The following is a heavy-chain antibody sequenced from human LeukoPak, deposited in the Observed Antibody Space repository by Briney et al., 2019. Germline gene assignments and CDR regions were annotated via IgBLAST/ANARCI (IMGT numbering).Heavy chain of an antibody. J-gene: IGHJ6*02. CDR2: IYYSGST. D-gene: IGHD3-10*01. V-gene: IGHV4-39*01. Sequence: PSETLSLTCTVSGGSISSSSYYWGWIRQPPGKGLEWIGSIYYSGSTYYNPSLKSRVTISVDTSKNQFSLKLSSVTAADTAVYYCASLMVRGVIARRVYGMDVWGQGTRSPSP. CDR1: GGSISSSSYY. CDR3: ASLMVRGVIARRVYGMDV.